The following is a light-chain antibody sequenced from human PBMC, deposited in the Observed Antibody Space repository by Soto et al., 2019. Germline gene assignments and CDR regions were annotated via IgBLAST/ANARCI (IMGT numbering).Light chain of an antibody. CDR1: QSVSGW. CDR3: QQYETFSGT. Sequence: DIQMTQSPSSLSASVGDTVTVTFLASQSVSGWLAWYQQKPGEAPKLLIYDASALPRWVPSRFSGSGSGTKFTLTIASLQPDDFATYYCQQYETFSGTCGPGTKGDIK. J-gene: IGKJ1*01. V-gene: IGKV1-5*01. CDR2: DAS.